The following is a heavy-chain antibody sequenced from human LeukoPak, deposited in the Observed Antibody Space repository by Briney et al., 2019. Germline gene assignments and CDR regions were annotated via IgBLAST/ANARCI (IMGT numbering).Heavy chain of an antibody. CDR1: GFTFSNYA. CDR2: IGASGGST. D-gene: IGHD1-26*01. Sequence: GGSLRLSCEASGFTFSNYAMSWVRPAPGKGLEWVSGIGASGGSTFYADSVKGRFTISRDNSKNTLYLQMNSLRAEDTAVHYCAKEAYSDNYFDYWGQGTLVTVSS. CDR3: AKEAYSDNYFDY. J-gene: IGHJ4*02. V-gene: IGHV3-23*01.